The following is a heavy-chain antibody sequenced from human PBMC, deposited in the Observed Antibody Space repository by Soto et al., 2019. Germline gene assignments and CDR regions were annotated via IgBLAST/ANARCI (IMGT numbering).Heavy chain of an antibody. J-gene: IGHJ6*02. V-gene: IGHV4-30-4*08. D-gene: IGHD2-21*02. Sequence: WTWIRQSPGKGLEWIGYIYYSGSIFYNPSFKSRVTISVDTSKNQFSLQLSSVTAADTAVYFCAREDDGGDRDYYGFDVWGQGTTVTVSS. CDR3: AREDDGGDRDYYGFDV. CDR2: IYYSGSI.